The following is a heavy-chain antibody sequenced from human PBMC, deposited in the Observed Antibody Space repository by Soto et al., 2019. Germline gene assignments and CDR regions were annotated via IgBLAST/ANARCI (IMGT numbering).Heavy chain of an antibody. CDR3: ARDWRLRFLEWLSPHSSGMDV. V-gene: IGHV4-39*02. D-gene: IGHD3-3*01. J-gene: IGHJ6*02. CDR2: IFYLGSS. CDR1: GDSIISSDFY. Sequence: SETLSLTCTVSGDSIISSDFYWGWVRQPPGKGLEWIGSIFYLGSSYYNPSLKSRVTMSVDTSKNQFSLRLSSVTAADTAVYYCARDWRLRFLEWLSPHSSGMDVWGQGTTVTVSS.